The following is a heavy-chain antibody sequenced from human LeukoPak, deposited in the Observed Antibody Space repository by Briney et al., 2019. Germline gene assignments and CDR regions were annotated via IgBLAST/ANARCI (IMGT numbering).Heavy chain of an antibody. Sequence: KPSETLSLACAVYGGPFSGYYWSWIRQPPGKGLEWIGEINHSGSTNYNPSLKSRVTISVDTSKNQFSLKLSSVTAADTAVYYCARLATSDFWSGYYSNWFDPWGQGTLVTVSS. V-gene: IGHV4-34*01. CDR2: INHSGST. D-gene: IGHD3-3*01. CDR3: ARLATSDFWSGYYSNWFDP. CDR1: GGPFSGYY. J-gene: IGHJ5*02.